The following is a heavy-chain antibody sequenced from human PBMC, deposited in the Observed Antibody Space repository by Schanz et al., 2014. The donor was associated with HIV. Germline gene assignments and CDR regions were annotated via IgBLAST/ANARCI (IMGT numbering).Heavy chain of an antibody. CDR1: GFTFDDYA. D-gene: IGHD6-6*01. CDR2: ITNTADST. J-gene: IGHJ6*02. CDR3: ARGAAARHNSYYYDLDV. V-gene: IGHV3-23*04. Sequence: EVQLVESGGGLVKPGGSLRLSCAASGFTFDDYAMHWVRQAPGKGLEWVSGITNTADSTYYADSVKGRFTISRDNSKNTLYLQMNSLRAEDTAVYYCARGAAARHNSYYYDLDVWGQGTTVIVSS.